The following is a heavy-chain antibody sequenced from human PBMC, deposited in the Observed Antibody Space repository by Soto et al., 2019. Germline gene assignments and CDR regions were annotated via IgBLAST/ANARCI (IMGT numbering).Heavy chain of an antibody. CDR2: TRTKANSYTT. J-gene: IGHJ6*02. CDR3: ARDVTYYYDRSGRGGMGV. Sequence: EVQLVESGGGLVQPGWSLRLSCAASGFTFSDHYMDWVRQAPGKGLEWVGRTRTKANSYTTEYAASVKGSFTISRDDSKKALYLQMNSLKTEDTAVYYCARDVTYYYDRSGRGGMGVWGQGNTVTVSS. D-gene: IGHD3-22*01. V-gene: IGHV3-72*01. CDR1: GFTFSDHY.